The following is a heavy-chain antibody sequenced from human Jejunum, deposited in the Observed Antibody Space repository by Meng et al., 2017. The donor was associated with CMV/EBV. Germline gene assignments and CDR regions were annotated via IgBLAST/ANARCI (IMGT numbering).Heavy chain of an antibody. Sequence: TFSGYWMSWVRQPPGKGLEWVANIKQDGSEKYYVDSVKGRFTISRDNATTSLSLQMNSLRAEDTAVYYCARALYSYGLGARFDFWGQGSRVTVSS. CDR2: IKQDGSEK. V-gene: IGHV3-7*01. D-gene: IGHD5-18*01. J-gene: IGHJ4*02. CDR3: ARALYSYGLGARFDF. CDR1: TFSGYW.